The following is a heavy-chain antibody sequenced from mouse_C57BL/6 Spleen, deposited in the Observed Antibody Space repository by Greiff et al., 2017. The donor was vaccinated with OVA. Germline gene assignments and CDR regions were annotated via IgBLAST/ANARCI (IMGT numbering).Heavy chain of an antibody. J-gene: IGHJ2*01. V-gene: IGHV1-22*01. CDR1: GYTFTDYN. CDR3: ASIYYDYDGDY. CDR2: INPNNGGT. D-gene: IGHD2-4*01. Sequence: EVQRVESGPELVKPGASVKMSCKASGYTFTDYNMHWVKQSHGKSLEWIGYINPNNGGTSYNQKFKGKATLTVNKSTSTAYMELRSLTSEDSAVYYCASIYYDYDGDYWGQGTTLTVSS.